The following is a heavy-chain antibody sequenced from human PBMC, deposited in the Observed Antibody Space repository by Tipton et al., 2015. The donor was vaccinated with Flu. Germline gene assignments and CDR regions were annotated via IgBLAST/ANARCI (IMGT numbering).Heavy chain of an antibody. CDR3: ASQHPNPDSSSVAAVQH. Sequence: SLRLSCVASEFTFSIYWMHWVRQAPGKGLVRVSRISGDGRSTSYADSVKGRFTISRDNAKNTLYLQMNSLRAEDTAVYYCASQHPNPDSSSVAAVQHWGQGTLVTVSS. V-gene: IGHV3-74*01. D-gene: IGHD6-13*01. CDR2: ISGDGRST. CDR1: EFTFSIYW. J-gene: IGHJ1*01.